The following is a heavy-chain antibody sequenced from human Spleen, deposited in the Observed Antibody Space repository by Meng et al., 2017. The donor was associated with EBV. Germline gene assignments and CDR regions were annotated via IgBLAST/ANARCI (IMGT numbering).Heavy chain of an antibody. CDR1: GGSFSTAA. CDR3: ASLDDYSSGSTS. CDR2: FTPIFGTT. J-gene: IGHJ5*02. V-gene: IGHV1-69*06. Sequence: VQPVQSGEEGKKPGSPVEVASEASGGSFSTAASSGVRRAPGHGLEWMGGFTPIFGTTNNAQKSDDRLTIAANTSTTTVYMELSSLRSEDTAVYFCASLDDYSSGSTSWGQGTLVTVSS. D-gene: IGHD6-19*01.